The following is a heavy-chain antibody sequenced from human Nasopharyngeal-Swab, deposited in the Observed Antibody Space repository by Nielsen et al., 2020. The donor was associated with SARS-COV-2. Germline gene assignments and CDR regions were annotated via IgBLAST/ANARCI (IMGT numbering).Heavy chain of an antibody. Sequence: SVKVSCKASGRTFSSYAISWVRQAPGQGLEWMGGIIPIFGTANYAQKFQGRVTITADESTSTAYMELSSLRSEDTAVYYCARDAQPYYGSGSYSPFWDYWGQGTLVTVSS. CDR3: ARDAQPYYGSGSYSPFWDY. J-gene: IGHJ4*02. D-gene: IGHD3-10*01. CDR2: IIPIFGTA. V-gene: IGHV1-69*13. CDR1: GRTFSSYA.